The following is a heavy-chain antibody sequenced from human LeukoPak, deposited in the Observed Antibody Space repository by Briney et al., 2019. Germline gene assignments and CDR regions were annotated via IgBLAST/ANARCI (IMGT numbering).Heavy chain of an antibody. V-gene: IGHV3-21*01. CDR1: GFTFSSYS. CDR3: ARLGRDWQLVRWAYFDY. D-gene: IGHD6-13*01. CDR2: ISSSSSYI. Sequence: GRSLRLSCAASGFTFSSYSMNWVRQAPGKGLEWVSSISSSSSYIYYADSVKGRFTISRDNAKNSLYLQMNSLRAEDTAVYYCARLGRDWQLVRWAYFDYWGQGTLVTVSS. J-gene: IGHJ4*02.